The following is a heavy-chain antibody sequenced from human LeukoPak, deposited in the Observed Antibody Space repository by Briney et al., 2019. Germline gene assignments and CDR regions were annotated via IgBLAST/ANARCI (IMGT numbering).Heavy chain of an antibody. CDR2: IYTSGST. D-gene: IGHD6-13*01. J-gene: IGHJ5*02. CDR3: AREVHSSSWYLWFDP. V-gene: IGHV4-4*07. CDR1: GGSISSYY. Sequence: SETLSLTCTVSGGSISSYYWSWIRQPAGKGLEWIGRIYTSGSTNYNPSLKSRVTKSVDTSKNQFSLKLSSVTAADTAVYYCAREVHSSSWYLWFDPWGQGTLVTVSS.